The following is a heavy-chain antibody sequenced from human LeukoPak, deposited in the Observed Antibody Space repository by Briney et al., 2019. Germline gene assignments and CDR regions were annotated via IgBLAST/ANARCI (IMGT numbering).Heavy chain of an antibody. CDR3: ARGLGYCSGGSCQIDY. J-gene: IGHJ4*02. CDR2: ISAHNGNT. D-gene: IGHD2-15*01. V-gene: IGHV1-18*01. CDR1: GYTFTSYG. Sequence: ASVTVSCTASGYTFTSYGISWVRQAPGQGLEWMGWISAHNGNTNYAQKLQGRVTMTTDTSTSTAYMELRSLRSDDTAVYYCARGLGYCSGGSCQIDYWGQGTLVTVSS.